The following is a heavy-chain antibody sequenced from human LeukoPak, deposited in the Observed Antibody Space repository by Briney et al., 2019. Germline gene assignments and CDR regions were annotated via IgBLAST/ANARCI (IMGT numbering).Heavy chain of an antibody. CDR3: AKALPTDYGSGTLTGPLDF. V-gene: IGHV3-21*01. J-gene: IGHJ4*02. Sequence: GGSLRLSCAASGFTFSSYSMNWVRQAPGKGLEWVSSISSSSSYIYYADSVKGRFTISRDNSKNTLYLQMNSLRVEDTAVYYCAKALPTDYGSGTLTGPLDFWGQGTLVTVSS. CDR1: GFTFSSYS. CDR2: ISSSSSYI. D-gene: IGHD3-10*01.